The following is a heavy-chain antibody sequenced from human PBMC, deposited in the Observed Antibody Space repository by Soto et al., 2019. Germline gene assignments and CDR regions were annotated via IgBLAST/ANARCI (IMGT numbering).Heavy chain of an antibody. J-gene: IGHJ4*02. D-gene: IGHD3-10*01. Sequence: QVQLVQSGAEVKRPGSSVKVSCKASGDTFSFYSINWVRQAPGLGLEWMGRVNPILSMSNYAQRFQGIVTTTADKSTSTAYMELSGLSSEDTAMYYCATSYGSGYRAFDYWGQGALVTVSS. CDR3: ATSYGSGYRAFDY. CDR1: GDTFSFYS. CDR2: VNPILSMS. V-gene: IGHV1-69*04.